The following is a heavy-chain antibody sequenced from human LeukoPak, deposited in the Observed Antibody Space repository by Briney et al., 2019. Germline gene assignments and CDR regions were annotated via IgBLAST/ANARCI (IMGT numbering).Heavy chain of an antibody. CDR2: ISSSSSYI. Sequence: PGGSLRLSCAASGFTFNSYSMNWVRQAPGKGLEWVSSISSSSSYIYYADSVKGRFTISRDNAKNSLYLQMNSLRAEDTAVYYCARDSYGSGSYYPDYWGQGTLVTVSS. J-gene: IGHJ4*02. CDR1: GFTFNSYS. CDR3: ARDSYGSGSYYPDY. D-gene: IGHD3-10*01. V-gene: IGHV3-21*01.